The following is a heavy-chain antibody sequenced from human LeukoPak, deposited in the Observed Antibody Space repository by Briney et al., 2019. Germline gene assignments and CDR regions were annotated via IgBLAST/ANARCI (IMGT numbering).Heavy chain of an antibody. CDR1: GGSISSSTYY. CDR3: ARRGASSNWFDP. D-gene: IGHD1-26*01. CDR2: IYNSGNT. V-gene: IGHV4-39*01. Sequence: LETLSLTCTVSGGSISSSTYYWGWIRQPPGKGLEWIGNIYNSGNTYYSPSLKSRVTISVDPSKNQFSLKLTSVTAADTAVYYCARRGASSNWFDPWGQGTLVTVSS. J-gene: IGHJ5*02.